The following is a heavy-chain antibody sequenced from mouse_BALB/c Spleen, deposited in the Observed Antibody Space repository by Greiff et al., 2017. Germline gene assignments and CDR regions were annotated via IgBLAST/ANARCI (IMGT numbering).Heavy chain of an antibody. Sequence: EVKLVESGGGLVQPGGSRKLSCAASGFTFSSFGMHWVRQAPEKGLEWVAYISSGSSTIYYADTVKGRFTISRDNPKNTLFLQMTSLRSEDTAMYYCARSLYYGNYDYAMDYWGQGTSVTVSS. V-gene: IGHV5-17*02. CDR1: GFTFSSFG. CDR2: ISSGSSTI. D-gene: IGHD2-1*01. CDR3: ARSLYYGNYDYAMDY. J-gene: IGHJ4*01.